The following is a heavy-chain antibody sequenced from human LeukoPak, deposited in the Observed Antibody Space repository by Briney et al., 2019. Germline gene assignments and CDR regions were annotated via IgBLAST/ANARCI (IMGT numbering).Heavy chain of an antibody. CDR1: GLTFNSYE. Sequence: GGSLRLSCAASGLTFNSYEMSWVRQAPGRGLEWVSYISSSGNTIYYADSVRGRFTISRDNAKNSLYLQMNSLRVEDTAVYFCARGPYDFWGQGTLVTVSS. V-gene: IGHV3-48*03. CDR2: ISSSGNTI. J-gene: IGHJ4*02. CDR3: ARGPYDF.